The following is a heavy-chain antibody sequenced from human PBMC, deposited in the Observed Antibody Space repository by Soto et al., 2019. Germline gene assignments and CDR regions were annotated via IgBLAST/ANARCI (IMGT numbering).Heavy chain of an antibody. CDR3: ARLVGNSWIDY. J-gene: IGHJ4*02. CDR1: GDSVSSNSVV. D-gene: IGHD6-13*01. Sequence: QVQLQQSGPGLVQPSQTLSLTCAISGDSVSSNSVVWNWIRQSPSRGLEWLGRTYYRSKWYYEYAESVKSRIIINPDTSKNQLSRQLNSVTPEDTGVYYCARLVGNSWIDYWGQGTLVTVSS. CDR2: TYYRSKWYY. V-gene: IGHV6-1*01.